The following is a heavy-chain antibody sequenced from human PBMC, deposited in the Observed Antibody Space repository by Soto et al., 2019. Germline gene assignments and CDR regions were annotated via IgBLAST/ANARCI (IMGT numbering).Heavy chain of an antibody. CDR1: GYTFTSYG. CDR3: ARVYSSSSEYYYYGIDV. CDR2: ISAYNGNT. J-gene: IGHJ6*02. D-gene: IGHD6-6*01. Sequence: ASVKVSCKASGYTFTSYGISWVRQAPGQGLEWMGWISAYNGNTNYAQKLQGRVTMTTDTSTSTAYMELRSLRSDDTAVYYCARVYSSSSEYYYYGIDVWGQGTTVTVSS. V-gene: IGHV1-18*01.